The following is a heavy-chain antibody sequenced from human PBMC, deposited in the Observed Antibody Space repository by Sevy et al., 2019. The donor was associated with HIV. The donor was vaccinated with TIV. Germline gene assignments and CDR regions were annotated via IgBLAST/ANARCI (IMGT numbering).Heavy chain of an antibody. J-gene: IGHJ4*02. CDR3: ARDHAYCSGGSCYYYFDY. D-gene: IGHD2-15*01. V-gene: IGHV3-30*04. CDR1: GFTFSSYA. CDR2: ISYDGSNK. Sequence: GGSLRLSCAASGFTFSSYAMHWVRQAPVKGLEWVAVISYDGSNKHYADSVKGRFTISRDNSKNTLYLQMNSLRAEDTAVYYCARDHAYCSGGSCYYYFDYWGQGTLVTVSS.